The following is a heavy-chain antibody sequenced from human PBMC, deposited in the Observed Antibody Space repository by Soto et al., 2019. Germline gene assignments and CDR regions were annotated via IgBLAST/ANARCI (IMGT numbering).Heavy chain of an antibody. CDR1: GFTFSSYA. CDR2: ISSSSSYI. J-gene: IGHJ6*02. V-gene: IGHV3-21*01. Sequence: GGSLRLSCAASGFTFSSYAMSWVRQAPGKGLEWVSSISSSSSYIYYADSVKGRFTISRDNAKNSLYLQMNSLRAEDTAVYYCARGCGSGSYCYYGMDVWGQGTTVTVSS. CDR3: ARGCGSGSYCYYGMDV. D-gene: IGHD3-10*01.